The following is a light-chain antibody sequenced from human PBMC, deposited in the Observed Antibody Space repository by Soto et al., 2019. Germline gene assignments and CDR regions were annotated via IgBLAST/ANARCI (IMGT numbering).Light chain of an antibody. CDR1: RSNLGAGYD. CDR2: GNL. CDR3: QSYDNSLGVCYV. J-gene: IGLJ1*01. Sequence: QSALTHPPSVSGPPGQRVTISCTGSRSNLGAGYDVHWYQLLSATAPKRLLSGNLTRPSGVPDRCSASKSGTSASLAITGLQAEDEADYYCQSYDNSLGVCYVFGTGTKVTLL. V-gene: IGLV1-40*01.